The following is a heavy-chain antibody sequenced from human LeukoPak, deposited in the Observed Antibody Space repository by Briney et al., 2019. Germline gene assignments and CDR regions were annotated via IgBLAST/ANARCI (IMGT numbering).Heavy chain of an antibody. V-gene: IGHV4-59*01. D-gene: IGHD1-26*01. J-gene: IGHJ5*02. Sequence: KASETLSLTCTVSGGSISSYYWSWIRQPPGKGLEWIGYIYYSGSTNYNPSLKSRVTISVDTSKNQFSLKLSSVTAADTAVYYCARERGSYSWFDPWGQGTLVTVSS. CDR1: GGSISSYY. CDR3: ARERGSYSWFDP. CDR2: IYYSGST.